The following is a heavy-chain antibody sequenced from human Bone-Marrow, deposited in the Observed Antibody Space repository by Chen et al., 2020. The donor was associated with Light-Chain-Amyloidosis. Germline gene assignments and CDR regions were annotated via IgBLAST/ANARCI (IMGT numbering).Heavy chain of an antibody. CDR1: GFTFNDYA. Sequence: EVQLVESGGGLVQPGRSLRLSCAASGFTFNDYAMYWVRQGPGKGLEWVSGISSNSSSISYADAVKGRFSISRDNANNYLHLQMNSLRPEDTALYYCVKSLIPSRYLYHYYMDVWGKGTPVTVSS. V-gene: IGHV3-9*01. CDR2: ISSNSSSI. D-gene: IGHD1-1*01. CDR3: VKSLIPSRYLYHYYMDV. J-gene: IGHJ6*03.